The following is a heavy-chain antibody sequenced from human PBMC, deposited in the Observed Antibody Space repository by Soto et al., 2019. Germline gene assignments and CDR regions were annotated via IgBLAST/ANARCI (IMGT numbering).Heavy chain of an antibody. CDR1: GSSISSYY. Sequence: SDTLSLTCTVSGSSISSYYWSWIRQTPGKGLEWIGYIFYFGSTNYNPSLKSRVTLSIDTSKNQLSLKLSSVTAADTAVYYCARHSPDFDWLSQFDYWGQGTLVTVS. V-gene: IGHV4-59*08. CDR2: IFYFGST. CDR3: ARHSPDFDWLSQFDY. J-gene: IGHJ4*02. D-gene: IGHD3-9*01.